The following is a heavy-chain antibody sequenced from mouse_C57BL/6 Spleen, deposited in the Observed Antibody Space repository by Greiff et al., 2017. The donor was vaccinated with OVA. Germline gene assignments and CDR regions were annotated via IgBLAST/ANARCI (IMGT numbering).Heavy chain of an antibody. Sequence: QVQLQQSGAELVKPGASVKISCKASGYAFSSYWMNWVKQRPGEGLEWIGQIYPGDGDTNYNGKFKGKATLTADKSSSTAYMQLSSLTSEDSAVYFCARERAYGRSYRYAMDYWGQGTSVTVSS. CDR1: GYAFSSYW. CDR2: IYPGDGDT. CDR3: ARERAYGRSYRYAMDY. J-gene: IGHJ4*01. V-gene: IGHV1-80*01. D-gene: IGHD1-1*01.